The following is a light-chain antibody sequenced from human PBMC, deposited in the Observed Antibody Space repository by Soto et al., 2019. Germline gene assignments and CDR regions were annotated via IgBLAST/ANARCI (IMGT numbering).Light chain of an antibody. CDR1: QSVSRN. CDR2: GAP. J-gene: IGKJ4*01. Sequence: EIVMTQSPATLSVSPGERATLSCRASQSVSRNLAWYQQKPGQAPRLLIYGAPTRATGMPARFSGSGSGTEFTLTISSLQSEDFAVYYCQQYNNWPLTFGGGTKVEIK. V-gene: IGKV3-15*01. CDR3: QQYNNWPLT.